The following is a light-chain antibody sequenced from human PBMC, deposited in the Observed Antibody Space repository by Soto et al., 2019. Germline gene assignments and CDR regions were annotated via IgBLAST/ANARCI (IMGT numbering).Light chain of an antibody. V-gene: IGLV2-14*01. Sequence: QSALTQPASVSGSPGQSITISCTGTSSDVGGYNSVSWRQQHPGKAPKVMIYAISDRSSGLSNRFSGSKSGNTASLIISGLQAEDESEYSCISYLNTSTQMFGGGTKVTVL. J-gene: IGLJ3*02. CDR3: ISYLNTSTQM. CDR1: SSDVGGYNS. CDR2: AIS.